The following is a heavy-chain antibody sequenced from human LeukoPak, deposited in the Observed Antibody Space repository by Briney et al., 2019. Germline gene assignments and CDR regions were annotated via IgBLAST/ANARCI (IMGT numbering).Heavy chain of an antibody. D-gene: IGHD3-3*01. CDR2: ISGSGGST. J-gene: IGHJ4*02. Sequence: GGSLRLSCAASGFTFSSYAMSWVRQAPGKGLEWVSAISGSGGSTYYADSVKGRFTISRDNSKNTLYLQMNSLRAEDTAVYYCAKVMGVFGVPKGAYYFDYWGQGTLITVSS. V-gene: IGHV3-23*01. CDR1: GFTFSSYA. CDR3: AKVMGVFGVPKGAYYFDY.